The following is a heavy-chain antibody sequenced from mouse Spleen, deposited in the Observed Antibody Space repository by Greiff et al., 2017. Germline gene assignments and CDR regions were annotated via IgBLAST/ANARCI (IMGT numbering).Heavy chain of an antibody. CDR1: GYTFTSYW. CDR2: IHPNSGST. CDR3: ARWGPSTFYWYCDV. V-gene: IGHV1-64*01. J-gene: IGHJ1*03. Sequence: QVQLQQPGAELVKPGASVKLSCKASGYTFTSYWMHWVKQRPGQGLEWIGMIHPNSGSTNYNEKFKSKATLTVDKSSSTAYMQLSSLTSEDSAVYYCARWGPSTFYWYCDVGGTGTTVTVSS. D-gene: IGHD4-1*02.